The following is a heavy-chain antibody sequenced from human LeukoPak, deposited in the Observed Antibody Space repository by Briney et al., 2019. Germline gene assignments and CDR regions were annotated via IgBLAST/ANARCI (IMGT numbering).Heavy chain of an antibody. CDR3: ARDLMVRGVIITHDY. J-gene: IGHJ4*02. CDR2: ISSSSSTI. CDR1: GFTFSSYS. D-gene: IGHD3-10*01. V-gene: IGHV3-48*01. Sequence: PGGSLRPSCAASGFTFSSYSMNWVRQAPGKGLEWVSYISSSSSTIYYADSVKGRFTISRDNAKNSLYLQMNSLRAEDTAVYYCARDLMVRGVIITHDYWGQGTLVTVSS.